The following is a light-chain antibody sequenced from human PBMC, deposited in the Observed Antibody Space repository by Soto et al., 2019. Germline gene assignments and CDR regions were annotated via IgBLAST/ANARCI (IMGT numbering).Light chain of an antibody. V-gene: IGKV3-20*01. CDR3: QQYGSSSYT. Sequence: EIVSTQSPGTLSLSPGEGATLSCRASQSVSSSYLAWYQQKPGQAPRLLIYGASSRATGIPDRFSGSGSGTDFTLTISRLEPEDFAVYYCQQYGSSSYTFGQGTKLEIK. CDR2: GAS. J-gene: IGKJ2*01. CDR1: QSVSSSY.